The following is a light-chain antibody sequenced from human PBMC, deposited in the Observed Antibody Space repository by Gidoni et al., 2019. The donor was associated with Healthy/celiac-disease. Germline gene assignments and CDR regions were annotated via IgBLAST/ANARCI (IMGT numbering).Light chain of an antibody. CDR2: GAS. CDR1: QSVSSSY. CDR3: QQYGSSPPQT. Sequence: EIVLTQSPGTLSLSPGERATLSCRASQSVSSSYLAWYQQQPGQAPRLLIYGASSRATGIPDRFSGSGSGTDFTLTISRLEPEDVAVYYCQQYGSSPPQTFXQXTKVEIK. J-gene: IGKJ1*01. V-gene: IGKV3-20*01.